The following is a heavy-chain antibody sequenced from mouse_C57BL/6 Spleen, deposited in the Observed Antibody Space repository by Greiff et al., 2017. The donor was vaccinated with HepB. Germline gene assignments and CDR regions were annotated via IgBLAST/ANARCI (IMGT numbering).Heavy chain of an antibody. CDR3: ARWGNYYGSSQYYFDY. CDR1: GYSFTDYN. J-gene: IGHJ2*01. CDR2: INPDYGTT. V-gene: IGHV1-39*01. Sequence: EVKLVESGPELVKPGASVKISCKASGYSFTDYNMNWVKQSHGKSLEWIGVINPDYGTTNYNQKFKGKATLTVDQSSSTAYMQLNSLTSEDSAVYYCARWGNYYGSSQYYFDYWGQGTTLTVSS. D-gene: IGHD1-1*01.